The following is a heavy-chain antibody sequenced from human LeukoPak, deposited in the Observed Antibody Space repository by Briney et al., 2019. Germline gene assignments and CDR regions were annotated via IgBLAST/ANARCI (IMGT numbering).Heavy chain of an antibody. CDR2: ISWNSGSI. J-gene: IGHJ4*02. D-gene: IGHD3-10*01. CDR3: AKGPRWDITMVQGLVDY. Sequence: GRSLRLSCAASGFTFDDYAMHWVRQAPGKGLEWVSGISWNSGSIGYADSVKGRFTISRGNAKNSLYLQMNSLRAEDTALYYCAKGPRWDITMVQGLVDYWGQGTLVTVSS. CDR1: GFTFDDYA. V-gene: IGHV3-9*01.